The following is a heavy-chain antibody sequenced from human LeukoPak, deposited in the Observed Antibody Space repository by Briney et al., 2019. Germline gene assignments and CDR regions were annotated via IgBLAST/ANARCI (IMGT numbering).Heavy chain of an antibody. CDR1: GGSFSGYY. D-gene: IGHD2-2*02. Sequence: KSSETLSLTCAVYGGSFSGYYWSWIRQPPGKGLEWIGEINHSGSTNYNPSLKSRVTISVDTSKNQFSLKLSSVTAADTAVYYCARGRSTSCYKCDWFDPWGQGTLVPVSS. J-gene: IGHJ5*02. CDR2: INHSGST. V-gene: IGHV4-34*01. CDR3: ARGRSTSCYKCDWFDP.